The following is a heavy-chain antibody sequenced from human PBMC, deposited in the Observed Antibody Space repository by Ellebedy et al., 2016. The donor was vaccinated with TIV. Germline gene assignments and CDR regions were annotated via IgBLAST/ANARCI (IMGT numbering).Heavy chain of an antibody. CDR2: INHSGST. D-gene: IGHD5-12*01. CDR3: ARGRPIVATKRMRWFDP. CDR1: GGSFSGYY. Sequence: SETLSLXXAVYGGSFSGYYWSWIRQPPGKGLEWIGEINHSGSTNYNPSLKSRVTISVDTSKNQFSLKLSSVTAADTAVYYCARGRPIVATKRMRWFDPWGQGTLVTVSS. V-gene: IGHV4-34*01. J-gene: IGHJ5*02.